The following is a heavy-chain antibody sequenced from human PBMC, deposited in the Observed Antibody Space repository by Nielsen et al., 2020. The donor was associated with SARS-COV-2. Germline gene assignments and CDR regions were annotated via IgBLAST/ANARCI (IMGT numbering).Heavy chain of an antibody. CDR3: ARDLSAAYDY. V-gene: IGHV4-39*07. Sequence: SETLSLTCTVSGGSISSSSYYWGWIRQPPGKGLEWIGSIYYSGSTYYNPSLKSRVTISVDTSKDQFSLKLSSVTAADTAVYYCARDLSAAYDYWGQGTLVTVSS. D-gene: IGHD6-13*01. J-gene: IGHJ4*02. CDR1: GGSISSSSYY. CDR2: IYYSGST.